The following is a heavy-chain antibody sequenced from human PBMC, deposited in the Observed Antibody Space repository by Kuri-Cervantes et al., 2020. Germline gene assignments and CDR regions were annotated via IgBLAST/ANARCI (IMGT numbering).Heavy chain of an antibody. V-gene: IGHV4-39*07. CDR3: ARTPGVDV. D-gene: IGHD3-10*01. Sequence: GSLRLSCTVSGGSIRHSYYYWGWIRQPPGKGLEWIGSIYYSGSTNYNPSLKSRVTISVDTSKNQFSLKLSSVTAADTAVYYCARTPGVDVWGKGTTVTVSS. CDR1: GGSIRHSYYY. J-gene: IGHJ6*04. CDR2: IYYSGST.